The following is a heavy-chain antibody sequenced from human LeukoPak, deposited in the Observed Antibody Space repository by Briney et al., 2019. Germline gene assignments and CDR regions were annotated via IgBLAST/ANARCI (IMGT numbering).Heavy chain of an antibody. Sequence: PSETLSLSCTVSGDSFSSSNYYWAYIRQPPGKGLEWIGNIYYSGSTYYNPSLKSRLTISVDTSRNQFSLKLTSVTAADTAVYYCARVGPVRGVKYYFDYWGQGTLVTVSS. D-gene: IGHD3-10*01. CDR2: IYYSGST. CDR3: ARVGPVRGVKYYFDY. J-gene: IGHJ4*02. V-gene: IGHV4-39*01. CDR1: GDSFSSSNYY.